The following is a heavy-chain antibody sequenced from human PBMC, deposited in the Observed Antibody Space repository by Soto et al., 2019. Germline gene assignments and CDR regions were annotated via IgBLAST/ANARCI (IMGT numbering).Heavy chain of an antibody. J-gene: IGHJ3*02. CDR3: ARAPKGSNGSYSAFDI. D-gene: IGHD1-26*01. V-gene: IGHV1-46*01. CDR1: GYTFTSYY. Sequence: VASVKVSCKASGYTFTSYYMHWVRQAPGQGLEWMGIINPSGGSTSYAQKFQGRVTMTRDTSTSTVYMELSSLRSEDTAVYYCARAPKGSNGSYSAFDIWGQGTMVTVSS. CDR2: INPSGGST.